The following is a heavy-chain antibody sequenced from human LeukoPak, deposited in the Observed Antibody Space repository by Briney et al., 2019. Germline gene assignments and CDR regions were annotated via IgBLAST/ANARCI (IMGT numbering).Heavy chain of an antibody. D-gene: IGHD1-1*01. J-gene: IGHJ4*02. CDR2: IIPIFGTA. Sequence: ASVKVSCKASGGTFSSYAISWVRQAPGQGLEWMGGIIPIFGTANYAQKFQGRITITADESTSTAYMELRSLTSDDTAVYYCARDIATVQHQDWGQGTLVTVSS. CDR3: ARDIATVQHQD. V-gene: IGHV1-69*13. CDR1: GGTFSSYA.